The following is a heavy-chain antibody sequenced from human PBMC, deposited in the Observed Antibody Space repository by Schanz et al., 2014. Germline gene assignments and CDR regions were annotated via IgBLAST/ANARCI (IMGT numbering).Heavy chain of an antibody. CDR3: TTQQLGSHYLYGMDV. V-gene: IGHV3-11*05. D-gene: IGHD6-13*01. J-gene: IGHJ6*02. CDR1: GLTFSDYY. CDR2: ISSSSSYT. Sequence: VQLVESGGGLVQPGGSVRLSCGASGLTFSDYYMSWIRQAPGKGLEWVSYISSSSSYTNYADSVKGRFTISRDNAKNTLYLQMNSLRAEDTAVYYCTTQQLGSHYLYGMDVWGQGTTVTVS.